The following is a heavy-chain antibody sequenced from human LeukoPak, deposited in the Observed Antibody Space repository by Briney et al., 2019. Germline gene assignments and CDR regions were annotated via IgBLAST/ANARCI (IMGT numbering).Heavy chain of an antibody. J-gene: IGHJ4*02. CDR2: ISYGGSNK. D-gene: IGHD3-10*01. CDR3: AKSALWFGELLLGTFFDY. V-gene: IGHV3-30*18. Sequence: GGSLRLSCAASGFTFSSYGMHWVRQAPGKGLEWVAVISYGGSNKYYADSVKGRFTISRDNSKNTLYLQMNSLRAEDTAVYYCAKSALWFGELLLGTFFDYWGRGTLVTVSS. CDR1: GFTFSSYG.